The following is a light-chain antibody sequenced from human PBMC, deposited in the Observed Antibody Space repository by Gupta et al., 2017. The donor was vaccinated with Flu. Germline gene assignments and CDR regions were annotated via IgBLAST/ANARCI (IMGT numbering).Light chain of an antibody. J-gene: IGLJ1*01. CDR2: DVS. V-gene: IGLV2-14*03. Sequence: SITICCTGATTDIDNYKYVSWFQQLPGKAPKLRLFDVSRRPSEVSDRFSGSKSANAASLTISGLQAEDETDYYCSSCTSTTPCVFGTGTKVTV. CDR3: SSCTSTTPCV. CDR1: TTDIDNYKY.